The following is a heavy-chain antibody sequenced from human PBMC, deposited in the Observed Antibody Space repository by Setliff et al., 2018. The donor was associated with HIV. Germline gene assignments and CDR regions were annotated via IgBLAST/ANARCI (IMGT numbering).Heavy chain of an antibody. Sequence: GASVKVSCKASGYTYSAYYMHWVRQAPGQGLEWMGWINPNSGGTNYLQEFQGRVTISRDTSMSTVYMALTGLTSDDTAVYYCARQGYSDSLYAFDVWGQGTMVTVSS. D-gene: IGHD1-26*01. CDR3: ARQGYSDSLYAFDV. CDR1: GYTYSAYY. J-gene: IGHJ3*01. V-gene: IGHV1-2*02. CDR2: INPNSGGT.